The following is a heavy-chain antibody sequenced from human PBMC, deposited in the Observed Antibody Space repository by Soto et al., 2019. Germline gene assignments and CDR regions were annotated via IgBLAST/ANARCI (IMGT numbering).Heavy chain of an antibody. CDR2: INPNSGGT. D-gene: IGHD6-13*01. CDR3: ARDLSSDSSSWHYYYYGMDV. J-gene: IGHJ6*02. V-gene: IGHV1-2*02. CDR1: GYTFTGYY. Sequence: ASVKVSCKASGYTFTGYYMHWVRQAPGQGLERMGWINPNSGGTNYAQKFQGRVTMTRDTSISTAYMELSRLRSDDTAVYYCARDLSSDSSSWHYYYYGMDVWGQGTTVTVSS.